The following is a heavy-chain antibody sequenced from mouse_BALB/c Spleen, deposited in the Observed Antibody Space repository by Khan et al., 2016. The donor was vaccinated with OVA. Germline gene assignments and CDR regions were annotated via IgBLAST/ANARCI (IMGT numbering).Heavy chain of an antibody. Sequence: QIQLVQSGPELKKPGETVKISCKASGYTFPNYGMNWVKQAPGKGLKWMGWINTYTGEPTYAIDFKGRFAFSLETSASTSYLQINNLKNEDTATYFCASGGYWYFDVWGAGTTVTVSS. CDR1: GYTFPNYG. D-gene: IGHD1-1*02. V-gene: IGHV9-3-1*01. J-gene: IGHJ1*01. CDR2: INTYTGEP. CDR3: ASGGYWYFDV.